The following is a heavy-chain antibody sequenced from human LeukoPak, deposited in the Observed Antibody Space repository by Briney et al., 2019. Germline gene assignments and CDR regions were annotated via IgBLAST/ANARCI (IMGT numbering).Heavy chain of an antibody. CDR1: GYTFTGYY. CDR3: ARDPLTMHRQEKGDY. CDR2: INPNSGGT. V-gene: IGHV1-2*02. J-gene: IGHJ4*02. D-gene: IGHD3-10*01. Sequence: ASVKVSCKASGYTFTGYYMHWVRQAPGQGLEWMGWINPNSGGTNYAQKFQGRVTMTRDTSISTAYMELSSLRSEDTAVYYCARDPLTMHRQEKGDYWGQGTLVTVSS.